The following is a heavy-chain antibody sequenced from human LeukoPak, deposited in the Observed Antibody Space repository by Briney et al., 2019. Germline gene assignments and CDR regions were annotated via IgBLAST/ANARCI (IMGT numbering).Heavy chain of an antibody. V-gene: IGHV4-59*01. CDR3: ARDRIQHYGMDV. D-gene: IGHD5-18*01. CDR2: IYTSGST. J-gene: IGHJ6*02. CDR1: GGSISSYY. Sequence: SETLSLTCTVSGGSISSYYWSWIRQPPGKGLEWIGYIYTSGSTNYNPSLKSRVTISVDTSKNQFSLKLSSVTAADTAVYYCARDRIQHYGMDVWGQGTTVTVSS.